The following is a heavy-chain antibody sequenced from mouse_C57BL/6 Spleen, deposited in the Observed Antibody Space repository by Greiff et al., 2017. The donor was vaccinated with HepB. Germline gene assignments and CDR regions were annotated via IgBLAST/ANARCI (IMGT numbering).Heavy chain of an antibody. CDR2: INPSTGGT. CDR1: GYSFTGYY. J-gene: IGHJ4*01. Sequence: VQLQQSGPELVKPGASVKISCKASGYSFTGYYMNWVKQSPEKSLEWIGEINPSTGGTTYNQKFKAKATLTVDKSSSTAYMQLKSLTSEDSAVYYCAREGGSRSEAMDYWGQGTSVTVSS. V-gene: IGHV1-42*01. D-gene: IGHD1-1*01. CDR3: AREGGSRSEAMDY.